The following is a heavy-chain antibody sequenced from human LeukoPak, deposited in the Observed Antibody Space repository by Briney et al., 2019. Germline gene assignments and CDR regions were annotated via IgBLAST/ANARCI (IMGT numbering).Heavy chain of an antibody. CDR2: ISTSGGST. V-gene: IGHV3-23*01. J-gene: IGHJ4*02. CDR3: AKEPYSGSQLLDY. D-gene: IGHD1-26*01. Sequence: GGSLRLSCAASGFTFSSYAMSWVRQAPGKGLEWVSAISTSGGSTYYADSVKGRFTISRDDSKNTLYLQMNSLRAEDTAVYYCAKEPYSGSQLLDYWGQGTLVTVSS. CDR1: GFTFSSYA.